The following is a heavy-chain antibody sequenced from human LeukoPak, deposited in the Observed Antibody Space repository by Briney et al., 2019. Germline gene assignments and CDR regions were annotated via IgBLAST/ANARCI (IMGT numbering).Heavy chain of an antibody. V-gene: IGHV3-30*02. CDR1: GFTFSSYG. CDR2: IRYDGSNR. D-gene: IGHD3-22*01. J-gene: IGHJ4*02. Sequence: GGSLRLSCAASGFTFSSYGMHWVRQAPGKGLEWVTFIRYDGSNRYYADSVKGRFTISRDNSKNTLYLQMNSLRAEDTAVYYCARESESYDSSGSTFAYWGQGTLVTVSS. CDR3: ARESESYDSSGSTFAY.